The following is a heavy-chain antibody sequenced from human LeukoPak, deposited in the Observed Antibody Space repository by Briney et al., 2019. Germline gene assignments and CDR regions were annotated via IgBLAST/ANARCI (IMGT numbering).Heavy chain of an antibody. V-gene: IGHV3-7*03. CDR2: IKQDGSEK. D-gene: IGHD6-13*01. CDR3: ARVAAAGHFDY. Sequence: GGSLRLSCAASGFTFSSYWMSWVRQAPGKGLEWVANIKQDGSEKYYVDSVKGRFTISRDNAKNSLYLQMNSLRAEGTAVYYCARVAAAGHFDYWGQGTLVTVSS. J-gene: IGHJ4*02. CDR1: GFTFSSYW.